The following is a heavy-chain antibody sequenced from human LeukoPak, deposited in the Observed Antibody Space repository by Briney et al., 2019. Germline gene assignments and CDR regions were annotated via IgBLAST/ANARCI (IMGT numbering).Heavy chain of an antibody. CDR2: FDPEDGET. CDR3: ATGIWFGEFYYFDY. D-gene: IGHD3-10*01. CDR1: GYTLTELS. J-gene: IGHJ4*02. Sequence: ASVTVSCKVSGYTLTELSMHWVRQAPGKGLEWMGGFDPEDGETIYAQKFQGRVTMTEDTSTDTAYMELSSLRSEDTAVYYCATGIWFGEFYYFDYWGQGTLVTVSS. V-gene: IGHV1-24*01.